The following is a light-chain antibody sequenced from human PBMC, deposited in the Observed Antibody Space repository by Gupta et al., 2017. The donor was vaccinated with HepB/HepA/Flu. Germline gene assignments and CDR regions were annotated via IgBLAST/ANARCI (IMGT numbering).Light chain of an antibody. CDR3: QQRSNWPRLLT. CDR1: QTVNSY. V-gene: IGKV3-11*01. CDR2: DAS. Sequence: ILLSPSPSTLSLSPGVRATLPCSATQTVNSYLSWYQPEPGQAPSILIYDASNSATGSPARFSGSGSGTDVTITISSIEPEDVAVYYCQQRSNWPRLLTFGHGTKVDIK. J-gene: IGKJ3*01.